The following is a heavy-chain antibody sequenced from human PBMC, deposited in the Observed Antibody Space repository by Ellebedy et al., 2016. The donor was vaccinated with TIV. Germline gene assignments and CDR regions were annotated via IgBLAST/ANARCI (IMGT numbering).Heavy chain of an antibody. J-gene: IGHJ5*02. Sequence: GGSLRLSCAASGFMFNSYGMHWVRQAPGKGLEWVAVISYDGSNKYYADSVKGRFTISRDNSMHTLFLNMSSLRVEDTAIYYCARDSCSSMNCYWFDPWGQGTLVTVSS. CDR2: ISYDGSNK. D-gene: IGHD2-2*01. V-gene: IGHV3-30-3*01. CDR3: ARDSCSSMNCYWFDP. CDR1: GFMFNSYG.